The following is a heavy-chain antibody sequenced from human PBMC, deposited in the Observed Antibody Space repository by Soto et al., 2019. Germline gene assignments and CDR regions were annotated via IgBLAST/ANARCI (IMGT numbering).Heavy chain of an antibody. CDR2: ISGSGGYT. V-gene: IGHV3-23*01. J-gene: IGHJ6*02. CDR1: GFTFFAYA. Sequence: EGQLLESGGGLVQPGGSLRLSCAASGFTFFAYAMTWVRQAPGKGLEWVSTISGSGGYTYYADSVKGRFTISRDSSKNTLYLQIHSLRAEDTAIYYCAKDSSPPFPRLDVCGQGTTVTVSS. CDR3: AKDSSPPFPRLDV.